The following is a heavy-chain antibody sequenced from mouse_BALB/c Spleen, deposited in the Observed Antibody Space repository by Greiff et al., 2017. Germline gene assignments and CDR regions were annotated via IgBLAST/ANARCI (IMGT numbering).Heavy chain of an antibody. Sequence: QVQLQQSGPELVKPGASVRISCKASGYTFTSYYIHWVKQRPGQGLEWIGWIYPGSGNTKYNEKFKGKATLTVDTSSSTAYMQLSSLTSEDTAVYFCARGDGNLPFAYWGQGTLVTVSA. CDR2: IYPGSGNT. V-gene: IGHV1-84*02. CDR1: GYTFTSYY. D-gene: IGHD2-1*01. J-gene: IGHJ3*01. CDR3: ARGDGNLPFAY.